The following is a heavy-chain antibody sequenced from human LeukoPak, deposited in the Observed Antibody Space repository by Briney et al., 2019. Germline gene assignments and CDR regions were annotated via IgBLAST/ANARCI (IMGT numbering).Heavy chain of an antibody. CDR3: ARRLYYYYGMDV. J-gene: IGHJ6*02. CDR1: GSTFSSYS. CDR2: ISSSSSYI. D-gene: IGHD2-21*01. Sequence: GGSLRLSCAASGSTFSSYSMNWVRQAPGKGLEWVSSISSSSSYIYYADSVKGRFTISRDNAKNSLYLQMNSLRAEDTAVYYCARRLYYYYGMDVWGQGTTVTVSS. V-gene: IGHV3-21*01.